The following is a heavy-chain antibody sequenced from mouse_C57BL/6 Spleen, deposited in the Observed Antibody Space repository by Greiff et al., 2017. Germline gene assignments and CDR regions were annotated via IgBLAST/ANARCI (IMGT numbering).Heavy chain of an antibody. D-gene: IGHD1-1*01. CDR1: GYTFTSYW. CDR2: IYPGSGST. J-gene: IGHJ1*03. V-gene: IGHV1-55*01. CDR3: ATTVVAPGYFDV. Sequence: QVQLKQPGAELVKPGAPVKMSCKASGYTFTSYWITWVKQRPGQGLEWIGDIYPGSGSTNYNEKFKSKATLTVDTSSSTAYMQLSSLTSEDSAVYYCATTVVAPGYFDVWGTGTTVTVSS.